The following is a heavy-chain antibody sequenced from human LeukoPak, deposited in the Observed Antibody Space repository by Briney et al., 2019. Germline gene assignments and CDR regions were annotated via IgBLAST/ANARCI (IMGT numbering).Heavy chain of an antibody. CDR3: ARTTGAPDDAFDI. CDR1: GCTFSSYW. CDR2: IHSDGSST. Sequence: GGSLRLCCAASGCTFSSYWVQWVRQAPGKGLVWVSRIHSDGSSTSYADSVKGRFTISRDNAKTTLYLQMNSLRAEDTAVYYCARTTGAPDDAFDIWGQGTMVTVSS. V-gene: IGHV3-74*01. D-gene: IGHD1-1*01. J-gene: IGHJ3*02.